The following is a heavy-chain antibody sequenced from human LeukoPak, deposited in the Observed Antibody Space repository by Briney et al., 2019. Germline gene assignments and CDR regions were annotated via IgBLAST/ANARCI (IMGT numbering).Heavy chain of an antibody. CDR2: ISYDGSNK. V-gene: IGHV3-30*18. J-gene: IGHJ5*02. CDR3: TKDLRISGVSRWFDP. D-gene: IGHD1-20*01. CDR1: GFTFSSYG. Sequence: GGSLRLSCAASGFTFSSYGMHWVRQAPGKGLEWVAVISYDGSNKFYADSVKGRFTVSRDNSKNTPYLQMNSLRPEDTAMYYCTKDLRISGVSRWFDPWGQGTLVTVSS.